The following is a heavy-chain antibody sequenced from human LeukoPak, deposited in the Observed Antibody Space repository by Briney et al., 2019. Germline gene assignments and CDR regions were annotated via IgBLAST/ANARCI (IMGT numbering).Heavy chain of an antibody. Sequence: SETLSLTCAVSGGSISSSNWWSWVRQPPGKGLEWIGEIYHSGTPYYNPSLKSRATISVDTSKNQFSLKLSSVTAADTAVYYCARVFAVGTTGDYWGQGTLVTVSS. CDR3: ARVFAVGTTGDY. D-gene: IGHD4-11*01. CDR2: IYHSGTP. V-gene: IGHV4-4*02. CDR1: GGSISSSNW. J-gene: IGHJ4*02.